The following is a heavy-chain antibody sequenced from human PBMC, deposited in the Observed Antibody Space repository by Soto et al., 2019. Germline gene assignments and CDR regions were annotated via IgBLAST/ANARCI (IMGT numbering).Heavy chain of an antibody. V-gene: IGHV3-30*18. D-gene: IGHD1-26*01. CDR1: GFTFSHYA. CDR3: AKDGSHNFDY. Sequence: QVQLVESGGGVVQPGRSLRLSCAASGFTFSHYAMHWVRQAPGKGLEWVALMSYDGSNEYYADSVKGRFTISRDNSMNTLDLQMNSLRAEDTAVYYCAKDGSHNFDYWGQGTLVTVSS. CDR2: MSYDGSNE. J-gene: IGHJ4*02.